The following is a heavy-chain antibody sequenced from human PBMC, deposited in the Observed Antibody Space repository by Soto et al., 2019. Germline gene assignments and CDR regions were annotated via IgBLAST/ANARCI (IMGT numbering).Heavy chain of an antibody. J-gene: IGHJ4*02. Sequence: PSETLSLTCAVSGGSISSSNWWSWVRQPPGKGLEWIGEIYHSGSTNYNPSLKSRVTISVDTSKNQFSLKLSSVTAADTAVYYCARAGGPDGSGSYNFDYWGQGTLVTVSS. V-gene: IGHV4-4*02. D-gene: IGHD3-10*01. CDR1: GGSISSSNW. CDR2: IYHSGST. CDR3: ARAGGPDGSGSYNFDY.